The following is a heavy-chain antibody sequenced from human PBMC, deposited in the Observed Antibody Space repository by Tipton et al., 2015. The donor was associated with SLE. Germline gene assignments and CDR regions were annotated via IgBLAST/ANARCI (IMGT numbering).Heavy chain of an antibody. CDR3: ARVDSGNLLFDL. D-gene: IGHD1-26*01. Sequence: TLSLTCTVSGGSMRSYYWSWIRQPPGKGLEWIGYIYYSGSASYNRRGTNYKSSLKSRVTILVDTSKNQFSLQLSSVTAADTAVYYCARVDSGNLLFDLWGQGTLVTVSS. V-gene: IGHV4-59*01. CDR1: GGSMRSYY. J-gene: IGHJ4*02. CDR2: IYYSGSASYNRRGT.